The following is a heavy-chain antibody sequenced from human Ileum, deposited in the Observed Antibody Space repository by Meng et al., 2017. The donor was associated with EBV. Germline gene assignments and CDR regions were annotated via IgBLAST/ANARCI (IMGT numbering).Heavy chain of an antibody. CDR2: IDYTGLT. CDR1: GGSIRKYY. J-gene: IGHJ4*02. Sequence: LELQAAGPGQCKRAEPLFLTCTVYGGSIRKYYWAWIGQPPGEGPEWIGTIDYTGLTYYSPSLKSRVTISVDSSETQFFLKLTSVTAADTAVYYCARDEYNISWYKYWGQGTLVTVSS. D-gene: IGHD6-13*01. V-gene: IGHV4-39*02. CDR3: ARDEYNISWYKY.